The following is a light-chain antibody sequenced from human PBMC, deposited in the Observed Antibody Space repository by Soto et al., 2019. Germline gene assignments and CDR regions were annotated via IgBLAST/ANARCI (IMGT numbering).Light chain of an antibody. CDR2: GAS. CDR3: QQYGSSPLLT. J-gene: IGKJ5*01. V-gene: IGKV3-20*01. CDR1: QSISSSY. Sequence: EIVLTQSPGTLSLSPGERATLSCRAGQSISSSYLAWYQQKPGQAPRFIIYGASTRATGVPDRFSGSGSGTDFTLTVSRVEPEDFAVYYCQQYGSSPLLTFGQGTRLEIK.